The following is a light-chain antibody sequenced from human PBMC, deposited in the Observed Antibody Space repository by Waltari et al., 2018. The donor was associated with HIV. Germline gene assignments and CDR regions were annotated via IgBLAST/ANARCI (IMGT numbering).Light chain of an antibody. J-gene: IGLJ2*01. CDR1: SSDVGGYNY. Sequence: QSALTQPPSASGSPGQSVTLSCTGTSSDVGGYNYVSWHQQHPGKAPKLMIYDVIKRPSGVPDRFSGSKSGNTASLAISGLQSADESDYYCATWDDSLNGPVFGGGTKLTVL. V-gene: IGLV2-8*01. CDR3: ATWDDSLNGPV. CDR2: DVI.